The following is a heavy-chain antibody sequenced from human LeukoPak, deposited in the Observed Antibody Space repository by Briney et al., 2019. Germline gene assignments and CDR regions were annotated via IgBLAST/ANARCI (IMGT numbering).Heavy chain of an antibody. Sequence: ASVTVSCKASGGTFSSYAISWVRQAPGQGLEWMGGIIPIFGTANYAQKFQGRVTITTDESTSTAYMELSSLRSEDTAVYYCAQSAFIAVAGTYQSSRGYYFDYWGQGTLVTVSS. V-gene: IGHV1-69*05. CDR1: GGTFSSYA. CDR2: IIPIFGTA. D-gene: IGHD6-19*01. J-gene: IGHJ4*02. CDR3: AQSAFIAVAGTYQSSRGYYFDY.